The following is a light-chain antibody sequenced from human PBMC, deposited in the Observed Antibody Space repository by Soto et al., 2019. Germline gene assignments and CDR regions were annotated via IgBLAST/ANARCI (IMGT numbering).Light chain of an antibody. CDR1: SSDIGGYDF. CDR2: DVT. V-gene: IGLV2-14*01. CDR3: NSYRTSSTYV. J-gene: IGLJ1*01. Sequence: QSALTQPASVSGSPGQSITIACIGTSSDIGGYDFVSWYQQHPVKAPKLLIYDVTNRPSGVSDRFAGSKSVNTASLTVSGLQAEDEADYYCNSYRTSSTYVLGAGTKLTVL.